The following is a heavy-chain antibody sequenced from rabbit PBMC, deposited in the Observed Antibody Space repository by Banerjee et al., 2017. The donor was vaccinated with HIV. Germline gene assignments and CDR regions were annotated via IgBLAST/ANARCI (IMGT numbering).Heavy chain of an antibody. CDR2: IYAGSTGNS. J-gene: IGHJ6*01. CDR1: GFSFDSGYD. CDR3: ARDTGSSFSSYGMDL. Sequence: QSLEESGGGLVKPGTSLTLTCTASGFSFDSGYDMCWVRQAPGKGLEWIACIYAGSTGNSYSAIWAKGRFTCSKTSSTTVTLQMTSLTVADTATYFCARDTGSSFSSYGMDLWGPGTLVTVS. D-gene: IGHD8-1*01. V-gene: IGHV1S40*01.